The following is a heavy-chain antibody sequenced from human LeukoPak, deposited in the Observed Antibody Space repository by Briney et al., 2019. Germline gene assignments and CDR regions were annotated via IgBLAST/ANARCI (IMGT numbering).Heavy chain of an antibody. V-gene: IGHV1-8*02. CDR3: ARGLLLTIFGVKDAFDI. J-gene: IGHJ3*02. Sequence: ASVKVSCRASGYTFSNYGITWVRQSPGQGLEWMGWIGPNNGNTNYVQKLQGRVTMTRNTSISTAYMELSSLRSEDTAVYYCARGLLLTIFGVKDAFDIWGQGTMVTVSS. CDR1: GYTFSNYG. D-gene: IGHD3-3*01. CDR2: IGPNNGNT.